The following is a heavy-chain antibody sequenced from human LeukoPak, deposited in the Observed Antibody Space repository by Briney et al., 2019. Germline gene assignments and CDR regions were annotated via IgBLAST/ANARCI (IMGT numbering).Heavy chain of an antibody. D-gene: IGHD5-18*01. V-gene: IGHV1-69*05. CDR2: IIPIFGTA. J-gene: IGHJ4*02. Sequence: SVKVSSSASGGTFSSNAFIWGVQPLGQGLEGRGGIIPIFGTANYAQKFQGRVTITTDESTSTAYMELSSLRSEDTAVYYCARVGSSGYSYGYGYWGQGTLVTVSS. CDR1: GGTFSSNA. CDR3: ARVGSSGYSYGYGY.